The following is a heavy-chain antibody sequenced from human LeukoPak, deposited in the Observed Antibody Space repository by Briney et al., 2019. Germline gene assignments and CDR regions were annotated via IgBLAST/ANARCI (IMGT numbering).Heavy chain of an antibody. J-gene: IGHJ4*02. Sequence: GGSLRLSCAASGFTFSSYEMNWVRQAPGKGLEWVSYISSSGSTIYYADSVKGRFTISRDNAKNSLYLQMNSLRAEDTAVYYCAKDNSMVRGVSLSPFDYWGQGTLVTVSS. CDR2: ISSSGSTI. V-gene: IGHV3-48*03. CDR3: AKDNSMVRGVSLSPFDY. CDR1: GFTFSSYE. D-gene: IGHD3-10*01.